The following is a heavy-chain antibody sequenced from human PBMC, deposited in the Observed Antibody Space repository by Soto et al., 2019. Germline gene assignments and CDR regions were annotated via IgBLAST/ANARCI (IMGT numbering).Heavy chain of an antibody. D-gene: IGHD3-10*01. CDR3: ARSNTRGYYYYYMDV. CDR1: GFTFSSYG. CDR2: IWYDGSNK. J-gene: IGHJ6*03. Sequence: GGSLRLSCAASGFTFSSYGMHWVRQAPGKGLEWVAVIWYDGSNKYYADSVKGRFTISRDNSKNTLYLQMNSLRAEDTAVYYCARSNTRGYYYYYMDVWGKGTTVTVSS. V-gene: IGHV3-33*01.